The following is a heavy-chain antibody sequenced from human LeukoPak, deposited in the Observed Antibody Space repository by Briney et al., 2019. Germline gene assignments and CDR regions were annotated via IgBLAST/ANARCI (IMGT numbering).Heavy chain of an antibody. CDR3: TRRISSGSAFDI. Sequence: PGGSLRLSCAASGFTVSSSHMSWVRQAPGKGLEWVSVMFSGGTPYYADSVKGRFTISRDNSKNTLFLQMGSLRAEDTAVYYCTRRISSGSAFDIWGQGTMVTVSS. D-gene: IGHD6-19*01. CDR2: MFSGGTP. V-gene: IGHV3-53*01. CDR1: GFTVSSSH. J-gene: IGHJ3*02.